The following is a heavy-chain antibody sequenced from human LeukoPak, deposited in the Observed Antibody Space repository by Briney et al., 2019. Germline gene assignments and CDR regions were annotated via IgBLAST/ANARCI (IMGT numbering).Heavy chain of an antibody. Sequence: GGSLRLSCAASGFTFSSYGMHWVCQAPGKGLEWVAVISYDGSNKYYADSVKGRFTISRDNSKNTLYLQMNSLRAEDTAVYYCAKADYYDSRGYFQHWGQGTLVTVSS. J-gene: IGHJ1*01. CDR3: AKADYYDSRGYFQH. D-gene: IGHD3-22*01. CDR2: ISYDGSNK. V-gene: IGHV3-30*18. CDR1: GFTFSSYG.